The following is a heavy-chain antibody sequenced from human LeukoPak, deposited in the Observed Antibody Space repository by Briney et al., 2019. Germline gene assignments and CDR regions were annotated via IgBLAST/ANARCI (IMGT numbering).Heavy chain of an antibody. D-gene: IGHD5-12*01. V-gene: IGHV3-23*01. CDR2: ISASGGTT. CDR3: VKGGHGDY. CDR1: GFTFTTYV. Sequence: GGSLRLSCAASGFTFTTYVMTWVRRAPGKGLEWVSDISASGGTTYYSDSVKGRFTISRDNSENTLFLQMNSLRAEDTATYYCVKGGHGDYWGQGTQVTVSS. J-gene: IGHJ4*02.